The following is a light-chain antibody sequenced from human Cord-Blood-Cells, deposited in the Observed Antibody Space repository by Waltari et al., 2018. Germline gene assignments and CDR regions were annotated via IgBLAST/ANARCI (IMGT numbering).Light chain of an antibody. Sequence: QPALTQPASVSGSPGQSITISCTGTSSDGGSFNLVSWYQQHPGKAPKLRIYEGSKRPSGVSNRFSGSKSGNTASLTISGLQAEDEADYYCCSYAGSSTVVFGGGTKLTVL. CDR1: SSDGGSFNL. CDR3: CSYAGSSTVV. V-gene: IGLV2-23*01. J-gene: IGLJ2*01. CDR2: EGS.